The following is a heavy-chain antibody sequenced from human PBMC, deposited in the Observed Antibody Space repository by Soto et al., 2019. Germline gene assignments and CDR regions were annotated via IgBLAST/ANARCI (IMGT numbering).Heavy chain of an antibody. J-gene: IGHJ5*02. CDR3: ARAKGLLWVGADPNNWFDP. V-gene: IGHV4-59*01. Sequence: SETLSLNCTVSGGSISSYYWSWIRQPPGKGLEWIGYIYYSGSTNYNPSLKSRVNISVDTYKNQFSLKLSSLTSADTDVYDCARAKGLLWVGADPNNWFDPWVQGTLVTAP. D-gene: IGHD3-10*01. CDR2: IYYSGST. CDR1: GGSISSYY.